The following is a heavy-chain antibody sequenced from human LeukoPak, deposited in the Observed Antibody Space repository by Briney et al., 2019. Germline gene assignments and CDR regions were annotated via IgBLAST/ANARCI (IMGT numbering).Heavy chain of an antibody. Sequence: SETLSLTCTVPRGSPRRDTSCWVSIRQPPGKGLEWIGNYHIGNTYYNPSLKSRVTISEDTSKNQFSLRVNSVTAADTAVYYSGSLWDSTGLYFYYYIDVWGEGTTVTVSS. D-gene: IGHD6-19*01. J-gene: IGHJ6*03. CDR3: GSLWDSTGLYFYYYIDV. CDR2: YHIGNT. V-gene: IGHV4-39*01. CDR1: RGSPRRDTSC.